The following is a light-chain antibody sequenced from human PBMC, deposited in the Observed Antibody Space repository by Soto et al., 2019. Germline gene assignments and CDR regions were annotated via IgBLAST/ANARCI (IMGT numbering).Light chain of an antibody. CDR1: QSVSSSY. CDR2: GAS. Sequence: EIVLTQSPGTLCLSPGERAALSCRASQSVSSSYLAWYQQKPGQAPRPLIYGASSRATGIPDRFSGSGSGTEFTLTISRLEPEDFAVYYCQQYGSSPRMFGQGTKVDIK. CDR3: QQYGSSPRM. V-gene: IGKV3-20*01. J-gene: IGKJ1*01.